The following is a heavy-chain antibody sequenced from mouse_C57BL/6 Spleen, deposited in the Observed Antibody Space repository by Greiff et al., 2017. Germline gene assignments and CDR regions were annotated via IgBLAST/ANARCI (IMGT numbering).Heavy chain of an antibody. CDR3: GRWALVALDY. CDR1: GYSFTDYN. V-gene: IGHV1-39*01. J-gene: IGHJ2*01. CDR2: INPNYGTT. Sequence: VQLQQSGPELVKPGASVKISCKASGYSFTDYNMNWVKQSTGKSLEWIGVINPNYGTTSYNQKFKGKATLTVDKSSSTAYMPLNSLPSEDSAANYCGRWALVALDYWGQGTTLTVSS. D-gene: IGHD1-3*01.